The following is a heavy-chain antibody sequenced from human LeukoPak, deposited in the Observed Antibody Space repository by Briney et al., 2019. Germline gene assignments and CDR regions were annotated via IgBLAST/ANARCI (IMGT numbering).Heavy chain of an antibody. J-gene: IGHJ4*02. CDR3: ARGRPNSSPSD. Sequence: SVTVSFKASGGTFIRYAVSWVRQAPGQGLEWMGRIIPMFGTANYAQNLQDRVTITTDESTTTAYMELSSLRSEDTAVYYCARGRPNSSPSDWGQGTLVTVSS. CDR2: IIPMFGTA. D-gene: IGHD6-13*01. CDR1: GGTFIRYA. V-gene: IGHV1-69*05.